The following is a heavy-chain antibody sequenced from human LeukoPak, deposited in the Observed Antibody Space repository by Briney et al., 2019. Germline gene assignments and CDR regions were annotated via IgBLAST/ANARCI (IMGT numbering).Heavy chain of an antibody. CDR2: IYSSGGT. Sequence: PSETLSLTCTVSGGSIGSYYWSWIRQPPGKGLEWIGYIYSSGGTYYNPSLWSRVTISVDTSKNQFSLRLTSVTAADTAVYYCARSATVTTHLDYWGQGILVSVS. V-gene: IGHV4-59*01. D-gene: IGHD4-17*01. CDR1: GGSIGSYY. CDR3: ARSATVTTHLDY. J-gene: IGHJ4*02.